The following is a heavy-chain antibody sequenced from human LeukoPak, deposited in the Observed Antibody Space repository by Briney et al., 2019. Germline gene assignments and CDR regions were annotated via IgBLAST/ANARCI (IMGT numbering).Heavy chain of an antibody. V-gene: IGHV3-23*01. CDR1: GFTFSNFG. Sequence: GGSLRLSCAASGFTFSNFGMAWVRQAPGKGLEWVSAIDASGRNTHYAGSVKGRFSISRDNSKNTLILQMNSLRVEDTAVYYCAKALYDSTGDGYWGQGTLVTISS. J-gene: IGHJ4*02. CDR3: AKALYDSTGDGY. D-gene: IGHD7-27*01. CDR2: IDASGRNT.